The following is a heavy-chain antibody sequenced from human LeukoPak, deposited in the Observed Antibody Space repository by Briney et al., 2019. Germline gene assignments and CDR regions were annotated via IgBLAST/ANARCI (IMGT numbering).Heavy chain of an antibody. CDR2: ISAYNGNT. D-gene: IGHD3-22*01. Sequence: ASVKVSCKASGYTFTSYGISWVRQAPGQGLEWMGWISAYNGNTNYAQKLQGRVTMTTDTSTSTAYMELRSLRSDDTAVYYCTRDLGIPPRSFSNYFDSSGYRSDYWGQGTLVTVSS. CDR3: TRDLGIPPRSFSNYFDSSGYRSDY. V-gene: IGHV1-18*01. CDR1: GYTFTSYG. J-gene: IGHJ4*02.